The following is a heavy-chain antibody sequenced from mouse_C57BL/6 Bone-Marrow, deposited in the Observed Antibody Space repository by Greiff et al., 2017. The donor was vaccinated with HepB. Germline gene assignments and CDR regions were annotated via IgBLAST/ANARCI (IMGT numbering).Heavy chain of an antibody. J-gene: IGHJ4*01. V-gene: IGHV1-69*01. D-gene: IGHD1-1*01. CDR1: GYTFTSYT. CDR2: IDPSDSYT. CDR3: ARDYYGSSFAMDY. Sequence: QVQLQQSGAELARPGASVKMSCKASGYTFTSYTMHWVKQRPGQGLEWIGEIDPSDSYTNYNQKFKGKSTLTVDKSSSTAYMQLSSLTSEDSAVYYCARDYYGSSFAMDYWGQGTSVTVSS.